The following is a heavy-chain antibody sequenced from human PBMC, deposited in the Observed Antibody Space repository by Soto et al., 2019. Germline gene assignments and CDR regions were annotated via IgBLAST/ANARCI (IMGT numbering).Heavy chain of an antibody. Sequence: GGSLRLSCAASGFTFSSYAMHWVRQAPGKGLEWVAVISYDGSNKYYADSVKGRFTISRDNSKNTLYLQMNSLRAEDTAVYYCARGDIVVVTAPSDYWGQGTLVTVSS. D-gene: IGHD2-21*02. CDR1: GFTFSSYA. CDR2: ISYDGSNK. J-gene: IGHJ4*02. CDR3: ARGDIVVVTAPSDY. V-gene: IGHV3-30-3*01.